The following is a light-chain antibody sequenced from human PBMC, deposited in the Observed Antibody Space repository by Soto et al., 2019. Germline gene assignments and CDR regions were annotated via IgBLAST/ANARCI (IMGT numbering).Light chain of an antibody. CDR3: QQRSNWPRT. Sequence: EIVLTQSPCTLSLYPGERDTLSCRASQIVSSSYLAWYRQRPGHAHRLLIYGASSRARCNPARVSGSGAGADFTLTISSLEPEDFAVYYCQQRSNWPRTFGQGTKVDIK. CDR1: QIVSSSY. J-gene: IGKJ1*01. V-gene: IGKV3D-20*02. CDR2: GAS.